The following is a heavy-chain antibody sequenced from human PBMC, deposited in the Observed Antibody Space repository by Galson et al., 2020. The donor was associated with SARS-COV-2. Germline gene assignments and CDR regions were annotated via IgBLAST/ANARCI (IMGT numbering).Heavy chain of an antibody. Sequence: GSLSLSCAASGFPFSSYSMTWVRQAPGKGLEWVSSISRSSAYIFYADSVKGRFTFSRDNARNSSYLQMNSLRPEDTALYYCARVYSDSSGYYTNWYFDLWGRGTLVTVSS. D-gene: IGHD3-22*01. V-gene: IGHV3-21*01. J-gene: IGHJ2*01. CDR2: ISRSSAYI. CDR3: ARVYSDSSGYYTNWYFDL. CDR1: GFPFSSYS.